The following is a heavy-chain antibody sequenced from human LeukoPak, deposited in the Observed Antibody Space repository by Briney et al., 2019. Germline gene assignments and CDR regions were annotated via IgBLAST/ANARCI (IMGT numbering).Heavy chain of an antibody. V-gene: IGHV3-48*03. CDR2: ISSSGSTI. D-gene: IGHD3-22*01. CDR3: ARGTGNFYDSSGYYFLDS. J-gene: IGHJ5*01. Sequence: TGGSLRLSCAASGFTFSSYEMNWVRQAPGKGLEWVSYISSSGSTIYYADSVKGRFTISRDNAKNSLYLQMNSLRADDTAVYYCARGTGNFYDSSGYYFLDSWGQGTLITVAS. CDR1: GFTFSSYE.